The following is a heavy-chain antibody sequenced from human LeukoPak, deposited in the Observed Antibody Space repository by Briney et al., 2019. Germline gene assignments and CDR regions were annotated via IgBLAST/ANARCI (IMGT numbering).Heavy chain of an antibody. D-gene: IGHD2-15*01. CDR2: IIPILGIA. J-gene: IGHJ4*02. Sequence: SVKVSCKASGGTFSSYAISWVRQAPGQGLEWMGRIIPILGIANYAQKFQGRVTITADKSTSTAYMELRSLRSDDTAVYYCARLPRGIYYFDYWGQGTLVTVSS. CDR1: GGTFSSYA. V-gene: IGHV1-69*04. CDR3: ARLPRGIYYFDY.